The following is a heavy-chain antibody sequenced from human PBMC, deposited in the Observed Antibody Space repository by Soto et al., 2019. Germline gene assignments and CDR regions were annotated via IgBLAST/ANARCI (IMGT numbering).Heavy chain of an antibody. CDR2: IIPIFGTA. CDR3: AGPRVAGGRLWNVMDV. D-gene: IGHD3-3*01. Sequence: QVQLVQSGAEVKKPGSSVKVSCKASGGTFSSYAISWVRQAPGQGLEWMGGIIPIFGTANYAQKFQGRVTITATKSTAKAYRERRGLRSEARAVIYLAGPRVAGGRLWNVMDVWGKGPRFPASS. J-gene: IGHJ6*04. CDR1: GGTFSSYA. V-gene: IGHV1-69*06.